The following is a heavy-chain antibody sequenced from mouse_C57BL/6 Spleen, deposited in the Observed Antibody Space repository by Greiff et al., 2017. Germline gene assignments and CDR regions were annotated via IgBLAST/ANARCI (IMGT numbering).Heavy chain of an antibody. V-gene: IGHV5-9*01. D-gene: IGHD2-3*01. CDR1: GFTFSSYT. CDR2: ISGGGGNT. J-gene: IGHJ2*01. CDR3: ASRYDGYQWGYFDY. Sequence: EVQLVESGGGLVKPGGSLKLSCAASGFTFSSYTMSWVRQTPEKRLEWVATISGGGGNTYYPDSVKGRFTISRDNAKNTLYLQMSSLRSEDTALYYCASRYDGYQWGYFDYWGQGTTLTVSS.